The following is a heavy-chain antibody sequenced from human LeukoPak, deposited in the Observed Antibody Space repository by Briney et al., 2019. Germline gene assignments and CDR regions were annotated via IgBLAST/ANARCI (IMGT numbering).Heavy chain of an antibody. D-gene: IGHD6-19*01. CDR3: ARGDDSSGWRGCAFDI. V-gene: IGHV3-21*01. CDR2: ISTSSNYI. Sequence: KPGGSLRLSCAASGSTFNNYNMNWVRQAPGKGLEWVSSISTSSNYIYYADSVKGRFTISRDNAKNSLYLQMNSLRAEDTALYYCARGDDSSGWRGCAFDIWGQGTMVTVSS. J-gene: IGHJ3*02. CDR1: GSTFNNYN.